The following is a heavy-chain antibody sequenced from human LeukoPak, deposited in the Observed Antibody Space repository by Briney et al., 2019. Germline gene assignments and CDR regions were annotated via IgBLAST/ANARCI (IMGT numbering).Heavy chain of an antibody. J-gene: IGHJ6*03. Sequence: SETLSLTCTVSGGSISSASYYWSWIRQPAGKGLEWIGRIYISGSTNYKSSLKSRVTISVDTSKNQFSLKLSSVTAADTAVYYCARTTEGYCRGSTCYYYYYMNVWGKGTTVTVSS. CDR3: ARTTEGYCRGSTCYYYYYMNV. V-gene: IGHV4-61*02. CDR2: IYISGST. CDR1: GGSISSASYY. D-gene: IGHD2-15*01.